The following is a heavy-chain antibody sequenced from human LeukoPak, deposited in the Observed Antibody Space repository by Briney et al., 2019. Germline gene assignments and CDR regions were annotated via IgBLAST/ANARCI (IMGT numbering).Heavy chain of an antibody. CDR1: GNFIGSTSW. CDR3: ARYDSSWGYFDY. V-gene: IGHV4-28*01. Sequence: SETLSLTCVVSGNFIGSTSWWGWIRQPPGKGLEWIGYVHYGGNTHYNPSLKSRVTMSVDTSKSHFSLKLSSVTAVDTALYYCARYDSSWGYFDYWGQGTLVTVSS. J-gene: IGHJ4*02. D-gene: IGHD6-13*01. CDR2: VHYGGNT.